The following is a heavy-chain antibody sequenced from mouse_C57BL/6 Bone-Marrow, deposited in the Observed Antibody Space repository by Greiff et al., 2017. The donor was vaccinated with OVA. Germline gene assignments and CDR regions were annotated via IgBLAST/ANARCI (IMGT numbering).Heavy chain of an antibody. Sequence: VQLQQPGAELVKPGASVKLSCKASGYTFTSYWMQWVKQRPGQGLEWIGEIDPSDSYTNYNQKFKGKATLTVDTSSSTAYMQLSSLTSEDSAVYYCARPVVAPFDYWGQGTTLTVSS. CDR1: GYTFTSYW. V-gene: IGHV1-50*01. CDR2: IDPSDSYT. CDR3: ARPVVAPFDY. J-gene: IGHJ2*01. D-gene: IGHD1-1*01.